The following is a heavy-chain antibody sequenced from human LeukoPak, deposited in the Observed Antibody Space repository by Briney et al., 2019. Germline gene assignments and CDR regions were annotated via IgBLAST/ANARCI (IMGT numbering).Heavy chain of an antibody. CDR3: ARVDGYNYWGYYFDY. J-gene: IGHJ4*02. CDR2: IYYSGST. CDR1: GGSISSYY. V-gene: IGHV4-59*01. Sequence: PSETLSLTCTVSGGSISSYYWSWIRQPPGKGLEWIGYIYYSGSTNYNPSLKSRVTISVDTSKNQFSLKLSSVTAADTAVYYCARVDGYNYWGYYFDYWGQGTLVTVSS. D-gene: IGHD5-24*01.